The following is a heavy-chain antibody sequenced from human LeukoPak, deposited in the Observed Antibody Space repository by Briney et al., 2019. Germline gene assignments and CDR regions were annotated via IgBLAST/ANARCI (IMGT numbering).Heavy chain of an antibody. Sequence: ASVKVSCKASGYTFTGYYMHWVRQAPGQGPEWMGRINPNSGGTNYAQKFQGRVTMTRDTSISTAYMELSRPRSDDTAVYYCARVDANRTFDYWGQGTLVTVSS. CDR1: GYTFTGYY. D-gene: IGHD2/OR15-2a*01. V-gene: IGHV1-2*06. J-gene: IGHJ4*02. CDR2: INPNSGGT. CDR3: ARVDANRTFDY.